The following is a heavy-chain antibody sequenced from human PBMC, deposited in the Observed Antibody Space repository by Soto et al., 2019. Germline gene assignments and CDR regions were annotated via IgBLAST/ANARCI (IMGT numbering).Heavy chain of an antibody. CDR2: IYYSGST. J-gene: IGHJ6*02. V-gene: IGHV4-30-4*01. CDR1: GGSISSGDYY. CDR3: ARDLPYYYGMDV. Sequence: TLSLTCTVSGGSISSGDYYWSWIRQPPGKGLEWIGYIYYSGSTYYNPSLKSRVTISVDTSKNQFSLKLSSVTAADTAVYYCARDLPYYYGMDVWGQGTTVTVSS.